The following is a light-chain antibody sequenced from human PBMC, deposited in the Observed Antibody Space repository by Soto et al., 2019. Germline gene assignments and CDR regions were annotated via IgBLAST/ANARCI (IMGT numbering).Light chain of an antibody. CDR3: QHYNSYSPA. J-gene: IGKJ1*01. CDR2: DAS. Sequence: DIQMTQSPSTLSASVGDRVTITCRASQSISSWLAWYQQKPGKAPKLLIYDASSLESGVPSRFSGSGSGTEFTLTISSLQPDDIATYYCQHYNSYSPACGQGTKVEIK. V-gene: IGKV1-5*01. CDR1: QSISSW.